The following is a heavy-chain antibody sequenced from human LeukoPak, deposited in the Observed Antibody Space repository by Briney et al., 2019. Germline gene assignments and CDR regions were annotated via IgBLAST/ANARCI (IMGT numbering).Heavy chain of an antibody. V-gene: IGHV3-23*01. J-gene: IGHJ4*02. CDR3: AKSSSRSGDFDY. CDR2: ITGSGSST. Sequence: PGGSLRLSCAASGFTFSNYAMHWVRQAPGKGLEWVSVITGSGSSTSYADSVKGRFTMSRDNSKNTLYLQMNSLRGDDTAVYYCAKSSSRSGDFDYWGQGTLVTVSS. CDR1: GFTFSNYA. D-gene: IGHD3-10*01.